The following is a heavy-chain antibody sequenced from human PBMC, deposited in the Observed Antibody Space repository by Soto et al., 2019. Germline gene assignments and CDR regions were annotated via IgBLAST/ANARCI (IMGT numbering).Heavy chain of an antibody. V-gene: IGHV1-69*12. D-gene: IGHD3-10*01. Sequence: QVQLVQSGAEVKKPGSSVKVSCKASGGTFSNYAISWVRQAPGQGLEWMGGIIPIFSTADYAQKFQGRVTITADESTSTAYMELNSLRSEDTAVYYCATSMVRGTITTFPYYYYGMDVWGQGTTVTVSS. CDR3: ATSMVRGTITTFPYYYYGMDV. CDR1: GGTFSNYA. CDR2: IIPIFSTA. J-gene: IGHJ6*02.